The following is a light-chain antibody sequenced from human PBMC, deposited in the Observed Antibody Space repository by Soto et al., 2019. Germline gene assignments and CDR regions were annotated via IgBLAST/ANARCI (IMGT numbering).Light chain of an antibody. CDR1: QSISSW. J-gene: IGKJ5*01. CDR2: DAS. CDR3: QQYKSWPIT. V-gene: IGKV1-5*01. Sequence: DIQMTQSPSTLSASVGDRVTITCRASQSISSWLAWYQQKPGKAPKLLIYDASSLESGVPSRFSGSGSGTEFTLTISSLQPDDFATYYCQQYKSWPITFGQGTRLEIK.